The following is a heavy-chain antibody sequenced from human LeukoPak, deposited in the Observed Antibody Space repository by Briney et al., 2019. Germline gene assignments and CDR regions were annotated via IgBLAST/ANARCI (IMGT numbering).Heavy chain of an antibody. CDR1: GFIVSSNY. J-gene: IGHJ5*01. CDR3: AKDPIPGRIAAAGTGWFDY. V-gene: IGHV3-30*18. Sequence: GGSLRLSCAASGFIVSSNYMTWVRQAPGKGLEWVAVISFDGSNKYCSDSVKGRFTISRDNSKNTLYLQMNSLRAEDTAVYYCAKDPIPGRIAAAGTGWFDYWGQGTLVTVSS. D-gene: IGHD6-13*01. CDR2: ISFDGSNK.